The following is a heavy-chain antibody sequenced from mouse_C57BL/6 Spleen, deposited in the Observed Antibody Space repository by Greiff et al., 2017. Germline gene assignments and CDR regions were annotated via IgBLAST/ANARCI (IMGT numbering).Heavy chain of an antibody. CDR1: GYAFTNYL. CDR3: ARSPYGNYSAWFAY. V-gene: IGHV1-54*01. J-gene: IGHJ3*01. Sequence: QVHVKQSGAELVRPGTSVKVSCKASGYAFTNYLIEWVKQRPGQGLEWIGVINPGSGGTNYNEKFKGKATLTADKSSSTAYMQLSSLTSEDSAVYFCARSPYGNYSAWFAYWGQGTLVTVSA. CDR2: INPGSGGT. D-gene: IGHD2-1*01.